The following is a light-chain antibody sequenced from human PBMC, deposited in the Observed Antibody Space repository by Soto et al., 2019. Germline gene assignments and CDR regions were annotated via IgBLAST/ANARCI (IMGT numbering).Light chain of an antibody. CDR1: RSVSSY. CDR2: DAS. J-gene: IGKJ5*01. Sequence: LEMTQSAASLSLKEGESRTFPCRASRSVSSYLAWYQQKPGQAPRLLIYDASNRPTDIPARFSVSGSGTDFTLTISRLEPEDFPVYYCQHPGHLPLTFGQGTRLEI. V-gene: IGKV3-11*01. CDR3: QHPGHLPLT.